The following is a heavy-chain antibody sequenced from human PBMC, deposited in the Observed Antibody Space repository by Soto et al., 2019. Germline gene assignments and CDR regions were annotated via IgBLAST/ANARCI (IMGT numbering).Heavy chain of an antibody. CDR1: GFTFSSYA. D-gene: IGHD3-9*01. Sequence: GGSLRLSCAASGFTFSSYAMSWVRQAPGKGLEWVSAISGSGGSTYYADSVKGQFTISRDNSKNTLYLQMNSLRAEDTAVYYCAKVDYDILTGYYRFTGYYFDYWGQGTLVTVSS. CDR2: ISGSGGST. CDR3: AKVDYDILTGYYRFTGYYFDY. J-gene: IGHJ4*02. V-gene: IGHV3-23*01.